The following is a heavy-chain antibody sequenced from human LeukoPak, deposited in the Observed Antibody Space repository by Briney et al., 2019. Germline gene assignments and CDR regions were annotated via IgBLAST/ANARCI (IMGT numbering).Heavy chain of an antibody. CDR2: ISGSGGST. CDR1: GFTFNEYA. J-gene: IGHJ4*02. D-gene: IGHD4-17*01. Sequence: GGSLRLSCTASGFTFNEYAMSWFRQAPGKGLEWVSAISGSGGSTYYADSVKGRFTISRDNSKNTLYLQMNSLRAEDTAVYYCAKAHHTVTPEYWGQGTLVTVSS. CDR3: AKAHHTVTPEY. V-gene: IGHV3-23*01.